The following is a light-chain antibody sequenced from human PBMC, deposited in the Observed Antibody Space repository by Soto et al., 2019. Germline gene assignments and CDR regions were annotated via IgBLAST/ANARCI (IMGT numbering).Light chain of an antibody. CDR3: QQYYSSPYT. CDR2: AAS. J-gene: IGKJ2*01. CDR1: QGISTD. V-gene: IGKV1-8*01. Sequence: AIRMTQSPSSFSASTGDRVTITCRASQGISTDLAWYQQKPGKAPKLLIYAASTLQSGVPSRFSGSGSGTDFTLTINCLQSEDFASYYCQQYYSSPYTFGQGTKVEIK.